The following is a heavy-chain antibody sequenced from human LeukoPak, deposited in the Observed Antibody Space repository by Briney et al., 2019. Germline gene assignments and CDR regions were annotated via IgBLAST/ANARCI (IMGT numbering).Heavy chain of an antibody. Sequence: SVKVSCKASGYTFTSYGISWVRQAPGQGLEWMGGIIPIFGTANYAQKFQGRVTITADESTSTAYMELSSLRSEDTAVYYCAREEGYCSGGSCYSVGYYGMDVWGQGTTVTVSS. CDR3: AREEGYCSGGSCYSVGYYGMDV. J-gene: IGHJ6*02. CDR2: IIPIFGTA. CDR1: GYTFTSYG. V-gene: IGHV1-69*13. D-gene: IGHD2-15*01.